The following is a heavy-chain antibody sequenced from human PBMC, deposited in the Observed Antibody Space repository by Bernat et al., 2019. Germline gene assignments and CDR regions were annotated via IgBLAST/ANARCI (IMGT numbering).Heavy chain of an antibody. J-gene: IGHJ1*01. CDR1: GYTFTGYY. D-gene: IGHD4-17*01. CDR2: INPNGGGT. CDR3: ARAGYGDYEYFQH. Sequence: QVQLVQSGAEVKKPGASVKVSCKASGYTFTGYYMHWVRQAPGQGLEWMGWINPNGGGTNYAQKFQGWVTMTRDTSISTAYMELSRLRSDDTAVYYCARAGYGDYEYFQHWGQGTLVTVSS. V-gene: IGHV1-2*04.